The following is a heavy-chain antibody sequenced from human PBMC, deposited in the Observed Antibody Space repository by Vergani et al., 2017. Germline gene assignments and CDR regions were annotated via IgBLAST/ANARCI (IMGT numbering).Heavy chain of an antibody. CDR1: GFTFQAFA. D-gene: IGHD3-16*01. CDR3: VKDNDYDADGPFDL. Sequence: LVEAGGGLVQPGGSLRLTCTASGFTFQAFAFHWVRQVSGSGLAWVSGIDRNYGVKNGNSFEGRFSISRENSKKAVFLQMNNLRHEDTALYFCVKDNDYDADGPFDLWGRGTLVTVSS. J-gene: IGHJ2*01. CDR2: IDRNYGVK. V-gene: IGHV3-9*01.